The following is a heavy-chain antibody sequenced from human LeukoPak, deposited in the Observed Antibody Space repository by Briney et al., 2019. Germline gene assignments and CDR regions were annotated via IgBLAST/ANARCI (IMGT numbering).Heavy chain of an antibody. CDR3: ARGPYCSGDTCYSQYFDY. D-gene: IGHD2-15*01. J-gene: IGHJ4*02. CDR1: GYTFTTYG. V-gene: IGHV1-18*01. Sequence: ASVKVSCKASGYTFTTYGITWVRQAPGQGLEWMGWISAYNGNTNYAQNFQGRVTMTTDTSTSTAHMEVRSLRSDDTAVYYCARGPYCSGDTCYSQYFDYWGQGTLVTVST. CDR2: ISAYNGNT.